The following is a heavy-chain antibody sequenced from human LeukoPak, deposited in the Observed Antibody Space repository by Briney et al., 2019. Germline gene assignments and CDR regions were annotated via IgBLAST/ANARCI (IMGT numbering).Heavy chain of an antibody. J-gene: IGHJ4*02. CDR2: IYNSGIT. V-gene: IGHV4-59*08. CDR1: GGSISSYY. CDR3: ARLPNNGSYYFDC. D-gene: IGHD1/OR15-1a*01. Sequence: SETLSLTCTVPGGSISSYYWSWIRQPPGKGLECIGYIYNSGITDYNPSLKSRVTISVDTSKNQFSLKLSSVTAADTAVYFCARLPNNGSYYFDCWGQGTQVTVSS.